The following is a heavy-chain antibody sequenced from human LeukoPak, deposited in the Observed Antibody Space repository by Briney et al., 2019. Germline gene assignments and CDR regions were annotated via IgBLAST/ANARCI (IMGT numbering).Heavy chain of an antibody. Sequence: ESSETLSLTCTVSGGSTRSSYYYWGWIRQPPGKGLEWIGSIYDSGSTYYNPSLKSRVTISVDTSKNQFSLKLSSVTAADTAVYYCARLLGYCSSTSCYSGDYYYGMDVWGQGTTVTVSS. D-gene: IGHD2-2*02. V-gene: IGHV4-39*07. J-gene: IGHJ6*02. CDR3: ARLLGYCSSTSCYSGDYYYGMDV. CDR1: GGSTRSSYYY. CDR2: IYDSGST.